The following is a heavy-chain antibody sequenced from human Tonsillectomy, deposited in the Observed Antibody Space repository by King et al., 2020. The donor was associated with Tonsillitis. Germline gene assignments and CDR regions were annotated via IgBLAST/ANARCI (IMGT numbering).Heavy chain of an antibody. D-gene: IGHD3-22*01. CDR1: GGSISSSSYY. CDR2: IYYSGST. CDR3: ARHYYDSSGYYSATHYYFYY. V-gene: IGHV4-39*07. Sequence: QLQESGPGLVKPSETLSLTCTVSGGSISSSSYYWGWIRQPPGKGLEWIGSIYYSGSTYYNPSLKSRVTISVDTSKNQFSLKLSSVTAADTAVYYCARHYYDSSGYYSATHYYFYYWGQGTLVTVSS. J-gene: IGHJ4*02.